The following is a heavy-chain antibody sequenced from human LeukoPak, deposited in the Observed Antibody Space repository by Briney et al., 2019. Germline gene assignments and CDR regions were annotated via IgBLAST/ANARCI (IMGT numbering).Heavy chain of an antibody. J-gene: IGHJ6*03. Sequence: AGGSLRLSCAASGFTFSNAWMSWVRQAPGKGLEWVGRIKSKTDGGTTDYAAPVKGRFTISRDDSKNTLYLQMNSLKTEDTAVYYCTTHAGYCSGGSCYPMGYYYYYYMDVWGKGTMVTISS. CDR1: GFTFSNAW. CDR3: TTHAGYCSGGSCYPMGYYYYYYMDV. V-gene: IGHV3-15*01. D-gene: IGHD2-15*01. CDR2: IKSKTDGGTT.